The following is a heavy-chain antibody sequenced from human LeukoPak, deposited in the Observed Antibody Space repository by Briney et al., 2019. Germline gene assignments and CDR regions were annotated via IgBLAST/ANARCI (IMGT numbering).Heavy chain of an antibody. Sequence: SVKVSCKASGGTFSSYAISWVRQAPGQGLEWMGRIIPILGIANYAQKFQGRVTITADKSTSTAYMELSSLRSEDTAVYYCARDRVDTAMVWDFDYWGQGTLVTVSS. CDR3: ARDRVDTAMVWDFDY. CDR1: GGTFSSYA. D-gene: IGHD5-18*01. CDR2: IIPILGIA. J-gene: IGHJ4*02. V-gene: IGHV1-69*04.